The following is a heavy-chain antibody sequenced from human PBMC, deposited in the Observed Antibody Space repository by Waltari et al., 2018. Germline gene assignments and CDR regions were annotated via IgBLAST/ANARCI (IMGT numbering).Heavy chain of an antibody. CDR3: ARENCTGGVCYLYYYYGMDV. D-gene: IGHD2-8*02. CDR1: GYTFTGYY. J-gene: IGHJ6*02. V-gene: IGHV1-2*06. CDR2: INPNSGGT. Sequence: QVQLVQSGAEVKKPGASVKVSCKASGYTFTGYYMHWVRQAPGQGLEWMGRINPNSGGTNYAQKFQGRVTMTRDTSISTAYMELSRLRSDDTAVYYCARENCTGGVCYLYYYYGMDVWGQGTTVTVSS.